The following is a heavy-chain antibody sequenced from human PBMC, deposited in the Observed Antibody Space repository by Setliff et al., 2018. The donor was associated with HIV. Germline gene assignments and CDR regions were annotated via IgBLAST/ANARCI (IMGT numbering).Heavy chain of an antibody. CDR1: GFSLTTDGVG. J-gene: IGHJ4*02. V-gene: IGHV2-5*02. CDR3: AHISRVAYVNIKYYFDY. D-gene: IGHD2-2*01. Sequence: QTLTLTCTFSGFSLTTDGVGVGWIRQPPGKAPEWLALIYWDDDKRYSPPLKSRLTITKDTSKSQVVLTMTNMDPVDTATYYCAHISRVAYVNIKYYFDYWGQGTLVTVSS. CDR2: IYWDDDK.